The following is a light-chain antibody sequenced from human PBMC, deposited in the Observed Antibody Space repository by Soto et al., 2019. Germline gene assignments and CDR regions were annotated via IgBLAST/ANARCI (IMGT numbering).Light chain of an antibody. Sequence: EIQLTQSPSFLSASVGDRVTITCRASQGISSYLAWYQQKPGKAPKLLIYAASTLQSGVPSRFSGSGSGTEFTLTISSLQPEDFATYYCQQLNSYPRSTFGQGTKLEIK. J-gene: IGKJ2*01. CDR1: QGISSY. V-gene: IGKV1-9*01. CDR3: QQLNSYPRST. CDR2: AAS.